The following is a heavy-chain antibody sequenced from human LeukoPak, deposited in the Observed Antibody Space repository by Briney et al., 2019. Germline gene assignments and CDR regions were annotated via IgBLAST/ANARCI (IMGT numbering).Heavy chain of an antibody. Sequence: SDTLSLTCTVSGGSISSYYWSWIQQPPGKGLEWIGYIYCSGSTNYNPSLKSRVTISVDTSKNQFSLKLSSVTAADAAVYYCASGRTVNYYYGMDVWGKGTTVTVSS. J-gene: IGHJ6*04. CDR2: IYCSGST. V-gene: IGHV4-59*07. CDR3: ASGRTVNYYYGMDV. D-gene: IGHD4-17*01. CDR1: GGSISSYY.